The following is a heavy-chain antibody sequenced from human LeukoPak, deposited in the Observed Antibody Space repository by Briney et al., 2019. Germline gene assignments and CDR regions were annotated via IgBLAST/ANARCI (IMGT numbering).Heavy chain of an antibody. CDR1: GYTFTGYY. J-gene: IGHJ5*02. D-gene: IGHD4-17*01. V-gene: IGHV1-2*02. CDR2: INPNSGGT. Sequence: EASVKVSCKASGYTFTGYYMHWVRQAPGQGLEWMGWINPNSGGTNYAQKFQGRVTMTRDTSISTAYMELSRLRSDDTAVYYCARDTNYGDYVGEVWFDPWGQGTLVTVSS. CDR3: ARDTNYGDYVGEVWFDP.